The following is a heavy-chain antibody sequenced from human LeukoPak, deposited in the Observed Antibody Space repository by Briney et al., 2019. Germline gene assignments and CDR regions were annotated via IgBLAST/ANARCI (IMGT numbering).Heavy chain of an antibody. J-gene: IGHJ3*02. V-gene: IGHV4-30-2*01. CDR3: ARGGRYCSGGSCYATHAFDI. Sequence: SETLSLTCAVSGGSISSGGYSWSWIRQPPGKGLEWIGYISHSGSTYYNPSLKSRVTISVDRSKNQFSLKLSSVTAADTAVYYCARGGRYCSGGSCYATHAFDIWGQGTMVTVSS. CDR1: GGSISSGGYS. CDR2: ISHSGST. D-gene: IGHD2-15*01.